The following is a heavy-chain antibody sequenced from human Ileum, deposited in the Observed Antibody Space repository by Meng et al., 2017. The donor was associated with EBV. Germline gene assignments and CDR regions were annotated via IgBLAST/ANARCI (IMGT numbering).Heavy chain of an antibody. D-gene: IGHD3-10*01. CDR3: ARDQAMIRY. J-gene: IGHJ4*02. CDR2: AIPVFGTP. CDR1: GGTFTNYA. Sequence: QVQLVQSGAEVKKPGSSVKVSCKASGGTFTNYAINWVRQAPGQGLEWMGGAIPVFGTPNYAQKFQGRVTITADESTNTAYMELYSLRSEDTAVYYCARDQAMIRYWGQGTPVTVSS. V-gene: IGHV1-69*01.